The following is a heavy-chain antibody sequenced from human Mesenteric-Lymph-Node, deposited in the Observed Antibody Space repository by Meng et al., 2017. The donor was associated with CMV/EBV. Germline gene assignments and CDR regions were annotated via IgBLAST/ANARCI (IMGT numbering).Heavy chain of an antibody. D-gene: IGHD4-11*01. J-gene: IGHJ4*02. CDR1: GFSFSSLG. V-gene: IGHV3-30*02. CDR2: IRYDGGSQ. CDR3: AKDPFESSFYSNYVFSGSGIDY. Sequence: GESLKISCEVSGFSFSSLGMHWVRQAPGKGLEWVAFIRYDGGSQYYAGSVKGRFTISRDNSKNTVFLQMTSLRAEDTAVYYCAKDPFESSFYSNYVFSGSGIDYWGQGTLVTVSS.